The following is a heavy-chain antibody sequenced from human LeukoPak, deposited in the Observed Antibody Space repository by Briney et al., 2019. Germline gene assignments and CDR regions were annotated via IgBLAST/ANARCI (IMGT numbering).Heavy chain of an antibody. CDR3: ARDLTYYDFWSGYDNYFDY. CDR1: GFTFSSYW. CDR2: IKQDGSEK. V-gene: IGHV3-7*01. Sequence: GGSLRLSCAASGFTFSSYWMSWVRQAPGKGLEWVANIKQDGSEKYYVDSVKGRFTISRDNAKNSLYLQMNSLRAEDTAVYYCARDLTYYDFWSGYDNYFDYCGQGTLVTVSS. J-gene: IGHJ4*02. D-gene: IGHD3-3*01.